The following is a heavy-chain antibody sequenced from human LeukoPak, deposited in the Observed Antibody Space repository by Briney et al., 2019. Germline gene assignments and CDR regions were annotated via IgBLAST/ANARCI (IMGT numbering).Heavy chain of an antibody. V-gene: IGHV3-23*01. Sequence: GGSLRLSCAASGFTFSSYAMSWVRQAPGKGLEWVSAISGSGGSTYYADSAKGRFTISRDNSKNTLYLQMNSLRAEDTAVYYCAEDSSIHLNYDFWSGYSRFDYWGQGTLVTVSS. CDR2: ISGSGGST. D-gene: IGHD3-3*01. J-gene: IGHJ4*02. CDR3: AEDSSIHLNYDFWSGYSRFDY. CDR1: GFTFSSYA.